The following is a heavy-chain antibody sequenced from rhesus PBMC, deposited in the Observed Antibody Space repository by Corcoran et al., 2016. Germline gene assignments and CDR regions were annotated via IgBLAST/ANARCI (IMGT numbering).Heavy chain of an antibody. J-gene: IGHJ4*01. D-gene: IGHD1-38*01. Sequence: QVQLQESGPGLVKPSETLSLTCAVSGGSISRHYWSWIRPPPGKGLEWIGRIYGSGGSTDYNPSLKSRVTISTDTSKNHFSLKLSSVTAADTAVYYCARVTWNCLYYWGQGVLVTVSS. CDR3: ARVTWNCLYY. CDR2: IYGSGGST. CDR1: GGSISRHY. V-gene: IGHV4-160*01.